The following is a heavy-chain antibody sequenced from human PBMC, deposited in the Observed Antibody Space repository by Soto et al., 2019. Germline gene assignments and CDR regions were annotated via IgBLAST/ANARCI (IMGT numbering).Heavy chain of an antibody. Sequence: GVSVKVSCKASGYTFTGYYMHWVRQAPGQGLEWMGWINPNSGGTNYAQKFQGWVTMTRDTSISTAYMELSRLRSDDTAVYYCARAQLWLNYYYYGMDVWGQGTTVTVSS. CDR1: GYTFTGYY. CDR3: ARAQLWLNYYYYGMDV. D-gene: IGHD5-18*01. CDR2: INPNSGGT. V-gene: IGHV1-2*04. J-gene: IGHJ6*02.